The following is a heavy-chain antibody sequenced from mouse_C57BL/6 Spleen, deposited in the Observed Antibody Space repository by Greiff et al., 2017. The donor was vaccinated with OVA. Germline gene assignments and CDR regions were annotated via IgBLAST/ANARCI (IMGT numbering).Heavy chain of an antibody. CDR1: GYTFTSYW. D-gene: IGHD2-4*01. CDR2: IEPSDSYT. V-gene: IGHV1-50*01. J-gene: IGHJ2*01. CDR3: ARGHYDYGVAFDY. Sequence: QVQLQQSGAELVKPGASVKLSCKASGYTFTSYWMQWVKQRPGQGLEWIGEIEPSDSYTNYNQKFKGKATLTVDTSSSTAYMQLSSLTSEDSAVYYCARGHYDYGVAFDYWGQGTTLTVSS.